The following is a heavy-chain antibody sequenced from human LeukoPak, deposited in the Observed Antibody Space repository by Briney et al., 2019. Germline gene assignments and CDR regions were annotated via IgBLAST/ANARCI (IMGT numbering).Heavy chain of an antibody. D-gene: IGHD2-2*01. CDR3: ARESSTSCDY. V-gene: IGHV4-34*01. CDR2: INHSGST. Sequence: PSETLSLTCAVYGGSFSGYYWSWTRQPPGKGLEWIGEINHSGSTNYNPSLKSRVTISVDTSKNQFSLKLSSVTAADTAVYYCARESSTSCDYWGQGTLVTVSS. CDR1: GGSFSGYY. J-gene: IGHJ4*02.